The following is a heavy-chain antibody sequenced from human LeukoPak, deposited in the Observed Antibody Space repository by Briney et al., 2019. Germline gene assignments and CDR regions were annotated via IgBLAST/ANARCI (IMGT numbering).Heavy chain of an antibody. Sequence: GGSLRLSCADSGFTFSSYWMSWVRQAPGKGLEWVANIKQDGSEKYYVDSVKDRFTISRDNAKNSLYLQMNSLRAEDTAVYYCARDGGGFWSRHDAFDIWGQGTMVTVSS. D-gene: IGHD3-3*01. J-gene: IGHJ3*02. CDR1: GFTFSSYW. V-gene: IGHV3-7*01. CDR3: ARDGGGFWSRHDAFDI. CDR2: IKQDGSEK.